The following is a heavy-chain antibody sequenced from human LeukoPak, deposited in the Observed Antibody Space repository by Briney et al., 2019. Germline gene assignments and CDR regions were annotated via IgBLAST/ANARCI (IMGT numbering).Heavy chain of an antibody. J-gene: IGHJ4*02. V-gene: IGHV3-30*03. CDR2: ISYDGSNK. CDR3: AREGIVVVPAAILRGIGVFDY. Sequence: GGSLRLSCAASGFTFISYGLHWVRQAPGKGLEWVAFISYDGSNKYYADSVKGRFTISRDTSKNTLYLQMNSLRAEDTAVYYCAREGIVVVPAAILRGIGVFDYWGQGTLVTVSS. D-gene: IGHD2-2*02. CDR1: GFTFISYG.